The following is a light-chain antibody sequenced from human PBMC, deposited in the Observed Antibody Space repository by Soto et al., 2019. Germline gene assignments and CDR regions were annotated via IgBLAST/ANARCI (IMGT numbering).Light chain of an antibody. V-gene: IGLV2-14*01. CDR2: DVS. CDR1: SSDVGGYNY. J-gene: IGLJ7*01. CDR3: SSYTSSSTVPCV. Sequence: QSALTQPASVSGSPGQSITISCTGTSSDVGGYNYVSWYQQHPGKAPKVLIYDVSDRPSGVSNRFSGSKSGNTASLTISGLQAEDEADYYCSSYTSSSTVPCVFGTGTQLTVL.